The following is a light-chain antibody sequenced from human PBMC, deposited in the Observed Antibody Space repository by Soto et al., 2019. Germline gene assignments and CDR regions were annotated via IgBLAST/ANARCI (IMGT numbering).Light chain of an antibody. J-gene: IGLJ2*01. Sequence: QSALTQPASVSGSPGQSITISCTGTSSDVGGYNYVSWYQQHPGKAPTLMIYDVSNRPSGVSNRCSGSKSGNTASLTISGLQDEDEADYYCSSYTSSSTYVVFGGGTKLTVL. CDR1: SSDVGGYNY. CDR2: DVS. V-gene: IGLV2-14*01. CDR3: SSYTSSSTYVV.